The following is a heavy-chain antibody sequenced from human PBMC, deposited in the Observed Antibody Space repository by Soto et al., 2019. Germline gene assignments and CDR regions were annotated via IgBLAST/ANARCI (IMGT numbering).Heavy chain of an antibody. D-gene: IGHD2-2*01. CDR1: GYTLTELS. J-gene: IGHJ4*02. V-gene: IGHV1-24*01. Sequence: ASVKVFCKVSGYTLTELSMHWVRQAPGKGLEWMGGFDPEDGETIYAQKFQGRVTMTEDTSTDTAYMELSSLRSEDTAVYYCATNARESTSFDYWGQGTLVTVSS. CDR3: ATNARESTSFDY. CDR2: FDPEDGET.